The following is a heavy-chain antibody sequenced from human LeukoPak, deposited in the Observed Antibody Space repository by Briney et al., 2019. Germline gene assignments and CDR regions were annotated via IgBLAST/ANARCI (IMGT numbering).Heavy chain of an antibody. J-gene: IGHJ4*02. D-gene: IGHD3-10*01. CDR2: ISGSGGST. V-gene: IGHV3-23*01. Sequence: GALRLSCAASGFTFSSYAMSWVRQAPGKGLEWVSAISGSGGSTYYADSVKGRFTISRDNSKNTLYLQMNSLRAEDTAVYYCAKERWDGSGSYYNEDWGQGTLVTVSS. CDR1: GFTFSSYA. CDR3: AKERWDGSGSYYNED.